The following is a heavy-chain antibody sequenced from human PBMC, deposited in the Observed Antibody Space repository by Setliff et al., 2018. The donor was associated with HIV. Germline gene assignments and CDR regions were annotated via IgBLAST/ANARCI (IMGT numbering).Heavy chain of an antibody. CDR2: ISSSGSTI. V-gene: IGHV3-48*03. CDR1: GFTLSIYE. CDR3: ASGWFDS. Sequence: GGSLRLSCAASGFTLSIYEMNWVRQGPGRGLEWVSYISSSGSTIFYADSVKGRFTISRDSAKNSLYLQMNSLRAEDTAFYYCASGWFDSWGQGTLVTVSS. J-gene: IGHJ5*01.